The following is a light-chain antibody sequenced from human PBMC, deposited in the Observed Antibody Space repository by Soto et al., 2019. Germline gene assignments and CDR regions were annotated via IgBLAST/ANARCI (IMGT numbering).Light chain of an antibody. Sequence: DIQMTQSPFSLSASVGDRVTITCRASQGIRNRLGWFQQKPGKAPKSLIYDASSLQSGVPSRFSASGSGTAFTLTISSLQPEDFATYYCQQYENYPYTFGPGTRVDIK. CDR2: DAS. V-gene: IGKV1-16*01. CDR1: QGIRNR. CDR3: QQYENYPYT. J-gene: IGKJ3*01.